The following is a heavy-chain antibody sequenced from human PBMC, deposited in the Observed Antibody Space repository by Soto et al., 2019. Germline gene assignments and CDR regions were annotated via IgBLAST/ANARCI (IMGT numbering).Heavy chain of an antibody. V-gene: IGHV3-9*01. Sequence: GGSLRLSCAASGFTFDDYAMHWVRQAPGKGLEWVSGISWNSGSIGYADSVKGRFTISRDNAKNSLYLQMNSLRAEDTALYYCAKDMLRYCSSTSDYGDRLDAFDFWGQGTMVTV. D-gene: IGHD2-2*01. J-gene: IGHJ3*01. CDR1: GFTFDDYA. CDR2: ISWNSGSI. CDR3: AKDMLRYCSSTSDYGDRLDAFDF.